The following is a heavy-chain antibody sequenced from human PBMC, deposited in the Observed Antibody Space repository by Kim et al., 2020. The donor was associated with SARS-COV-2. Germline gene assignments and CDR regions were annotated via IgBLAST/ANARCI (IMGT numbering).Heavy chain of an antibody. J-gene: IGHJ4*02. CDR3: ARDLKLLWFGECSRHFDY. D-gene: IGHD3-10*01. CDR2: IKQDGSEK. V-gene: IGHV3-7*01. CDR1: GFTFSTYW. Sequence: GGSLRLSCAASGFTFSTYWMSWVRQAPGKGLEWVANIKQDGSEKYYVDSVKGRFTISRDNAKNSLYLQMNSLRAEDTAVYYCARDLKLLWFGECSRHFDYWGQGTLVTVSS.